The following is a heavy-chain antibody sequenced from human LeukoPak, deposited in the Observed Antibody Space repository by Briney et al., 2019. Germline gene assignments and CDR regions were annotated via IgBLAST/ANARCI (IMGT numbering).Heavy chain of an antibody. D-gene: IGHD3-22*01. CDR1: GFTFSSYA. Sequence: GGSLRLSCAASGFTFSSYAMSGVRQAPGRGLEWVSAISGSGGSTYYADSARGRSTISRDNSKNTLYLPMNRLRSEAAALYYLAKVTGDYYDASGAFDYWGQGTLVTVSS. CDR3: AKVTGDYYDASGAFDY. J-gene: IGHJ4*02. V-gene: IGHV3-23*01. CDR2: ISGSGGST.